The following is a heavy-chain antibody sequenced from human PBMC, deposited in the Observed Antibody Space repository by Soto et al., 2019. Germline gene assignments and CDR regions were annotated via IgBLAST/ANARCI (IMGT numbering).Heavy chain of an antibody. CDR3: ARVVRFCSCPSCRGTNWTER. CDR1: GGSISSGDYY. CDR2: MFCTVTT. Sequence: SETLSLTCSVSGGSISSGDYYWSWILHPPGKGLEWIGYMFCTVTTYYNPSLKSRITISMDTSKNQFSLRLTSVTAADTAEYHCARVVRFCSCPSCRGTNWTERWGQGNRVTVSS. J-gene: IGHJ6*02. D-gene: IGHD2-15*01. V-gene: IGHV4-30-4*01.